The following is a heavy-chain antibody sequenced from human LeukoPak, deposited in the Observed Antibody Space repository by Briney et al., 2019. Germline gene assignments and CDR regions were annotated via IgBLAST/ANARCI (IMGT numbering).Heavy chain of an antibody. CDR2: ISYDGSNK. CDR1: GFTFSSYA. CDR3: AADPDSSGYYYPIFDY. V-gene: IGHV3-30-3*01. J-gene: IGHJ4*02. D-gene: IGHD3-22*01. Sequence: GGSLRLSCAASGFTFSSYAMHWVRQAPGKGLVWVAIISYDGSNKYYADSVKGRFTISRDNSKNTLYLQINSLRAEDTAVYYCAADPDSSGYYYPIFDYWGQGTLVTVSS.